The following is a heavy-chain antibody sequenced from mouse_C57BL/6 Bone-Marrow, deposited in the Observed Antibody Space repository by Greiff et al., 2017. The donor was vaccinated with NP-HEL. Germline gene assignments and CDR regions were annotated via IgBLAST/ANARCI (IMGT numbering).Heavy chain of an antibody. CDR2: INPNNGGT. Sequence: VQLQQSGPELVKPGASVKMSCKASGYTFTDYNMHWVKQSHGKSLEWIGYINPNNGGTSYNQKFKGKATLTVNKSSSTAYMELRSLTSEDSAVYYCARRGTYDYDKGPYAMDYWGQGTSVTVSS. D-gene: IGHD2-4*01. CDR1: GYTFTDYN. V-gene: IGHV1-22*01. J-gene: IGHJ4*01. CDR3: ARRGTYDYDKGPYAMDY.